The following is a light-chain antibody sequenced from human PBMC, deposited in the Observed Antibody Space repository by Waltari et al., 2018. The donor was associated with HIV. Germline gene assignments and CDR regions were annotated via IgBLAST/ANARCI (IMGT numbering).Light chain of an antibody. Sequence: QSVLTQPPSASGTPGQRVTISCSGSSSTIGSDFVYWYQQLPGTAPKLLIYSNDQRPSGVPDRFSCSKSGTSASLAISGLRSEDEADYYCTTWDSSVTAWVFGGGTKLTVL. V-gene: IGLV1-47*02. CDR3: TTWDSSVTAWV. J-gene: IGLJ3*02. CDR2: SND. CDR1: SSTIGSDF.